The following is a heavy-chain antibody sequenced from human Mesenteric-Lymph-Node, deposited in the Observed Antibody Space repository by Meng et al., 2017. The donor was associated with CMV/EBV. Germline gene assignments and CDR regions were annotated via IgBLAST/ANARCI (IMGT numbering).Heavy chain of an antibody. V-gene: IGHV3-23*01. D-gene: IGHD3-10*01. CDR2: ISSRRGDT. Sequence: GGSLRLSCAASGFTFRTTWMSWVRQAPGKGLEWVSSISSRRGDTYYPDSVKGRFTISRDDSENTLYLEMESLRREDTAVYYCARDPRALERSGAGMDVWGQGTTVTVSS. J-gene: IGHJ6*02. CDR3: ARDPRALERSGAGMDV. CDR1: GFTFRTTW.